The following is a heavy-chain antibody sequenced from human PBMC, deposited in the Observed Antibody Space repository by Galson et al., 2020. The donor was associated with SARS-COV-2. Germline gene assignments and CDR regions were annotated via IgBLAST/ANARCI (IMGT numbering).Heavy chain of an antibody. Sequence: GGSLRLSCAGSGFTFSTYEMNWVRQAPGKGLEWVSYISGSGTNIYYADSVKGRFTISRDNARSSRYLQMTSLRAEDTAVYYCASPYLAAASFFGAFDVWGLGTMVTVSS. J-gene: IGHJ3*01. D-gene: IGHD2-15*01. CDR1: GFTFSTYE. CDR2: ISGSGTNI. CDR3: ASPYLAAASFFGAFDV. V-gene: IGHV3-48*03.